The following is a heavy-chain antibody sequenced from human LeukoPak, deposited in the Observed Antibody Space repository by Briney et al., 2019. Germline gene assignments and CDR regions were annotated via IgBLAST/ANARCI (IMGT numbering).Heavy chain of an antibody. CDR2: IYTSGST. D-gene: IGHD5-18*01. Sequence: SETLSLTCTVSGGSISSYYWSRIRQPAGKGLEWIGRIYTSGSTNYNPSLKSRVTMSVDTSKNQFSLKLSSVTAADTAVYYCARVGYSYGSYYYYYYMDVWGKGTTVTVSS. J-gene: IGHJ6*03. CDR3: ARVGYSYGSYYYYYYMDV. V-gene: IGHV4-4*07. CDR1: GGSISSYY.